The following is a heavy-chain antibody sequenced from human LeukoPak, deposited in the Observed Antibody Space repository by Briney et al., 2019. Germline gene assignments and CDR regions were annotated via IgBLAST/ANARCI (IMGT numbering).Heavy chain of an antibody. D-gene: IGHD6-13*01. Sequence: GALRLSCAASGFTFSSYGMHWVRQAPGKGLEWVAVISYDGSNKYYADSVKGRFTISRDNSKNTLYLQMNSLRAEDTAVYYCAKPPVDSSSWYYFDYWGQGTLVTVSS. CDR1: GFTFSSYG. V-gene: IGHV3-30*18. J-gene: IGHJ4*02. CDR2: ISYDGSNK. CDR3: AKPPVDSSSWYYFDY.